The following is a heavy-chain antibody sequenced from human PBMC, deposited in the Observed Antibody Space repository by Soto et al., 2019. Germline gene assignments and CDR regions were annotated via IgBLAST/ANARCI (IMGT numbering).Heavy chain of an antibody. Sequence: QVQLQESGPGLVKPSQTLSLTCTVSGGSISSGGYYWSWIRQHPGKGLEWIGYIYYSGSTYYNPSLKSRVTISVDTSKNQFSMKLSSVTAADTAVYYCARAKIDYYDFWSCYYSGAFDIWGQGTMVTVSS. V-gene: IGHV4-31*03. J-gene: IGHJ3*02. D-gene: IGHD3-3*01. CDR1: GGSISSGGYY. CDR2: IYYSGST. CDR3: ARAKIDYYDFWSCYYSGAFDI.